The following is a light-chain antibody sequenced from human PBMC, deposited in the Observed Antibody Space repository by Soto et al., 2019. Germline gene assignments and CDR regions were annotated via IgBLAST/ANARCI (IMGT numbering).Light chain of an antibody. CDR3: QQRFTTPWT. CDR2: TAS. J-gene: IGKJ1*01. V-gene: IGKV1-39*01. Sequence: DIQMTQSPSSLSASVGDTVTITCRASQTISSYLNWYQQKPGKAPKVLISTASNLQRGVPSRFSGSGSGTDFTLTISSLQPEDFATYYCQQRFTTPWTFGQGTKVEVK. CDR1: QTISSY.